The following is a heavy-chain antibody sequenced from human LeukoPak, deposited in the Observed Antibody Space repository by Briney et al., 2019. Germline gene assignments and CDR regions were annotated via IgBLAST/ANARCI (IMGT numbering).Heavy chain of an antibody. CDR1: GGSISSGGYY. D-gene: IGHD3-10*01. V-gene: IGHV4-31*03. CDR3: ARTVTMVRGVIIPLYYFDY. Sequence: SQTLSLTCTVSGGSISSGGYYWSWIRQHPGKGLEWIGYIYYSGSTYYNPSLKSRVTISVDTSTNQFSLKLSSVTAADTAVYFCARTVTMVRGVIIPLYYFDYWGQGTLVTVSS. J-gene: IGHJ4*02. CDR2: IYYSGST.